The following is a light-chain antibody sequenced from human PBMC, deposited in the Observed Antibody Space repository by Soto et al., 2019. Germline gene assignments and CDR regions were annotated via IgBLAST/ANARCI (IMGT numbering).Light chain of an antibody. CDR2: GAS. CDR3: QQYGSSPT. V-gene: IGKV3-20*01. Sequence: EIVLTQSPGTLSLSPGERATLSCRASQSVSSTYLAWYQQKPDQAPRLLIYGASNRATGIPDRFSGSGSGTDFTLTISRLEPVDFAVYFCQQYGSSPTFGQGTKLEIK. J-gene: IGKJ2*01. CDR1: QSVSSTY.